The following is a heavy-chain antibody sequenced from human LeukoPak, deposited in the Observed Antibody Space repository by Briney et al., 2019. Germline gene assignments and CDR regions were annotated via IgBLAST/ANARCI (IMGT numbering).Heavy chain of an antibody. CDR1: GYTFTSYY. CDR2: INPSGGST. Sequence: ASVKVSCKASGYTFTSYYMHWVRQAPGQGLEWMGIINPSGGSTSYAQKFQGRVTMTRDMSTSTVYMELSSLRSEDTAVYYCARGHGHSSWVHRTYAFDIWGQGTMVTVSS. V-gene: IGHV1-46*01. D-gene: IGHD1-14*01. J-gene: IGHJ3*02. CDR3: ARGHGHSSWVHRTYAFDI.